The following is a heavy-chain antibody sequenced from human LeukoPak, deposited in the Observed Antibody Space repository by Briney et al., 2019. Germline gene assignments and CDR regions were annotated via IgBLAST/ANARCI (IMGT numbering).Heavy chain of an antibody. V-gene: IGHV3-23*01. CDR3: AKELPSFPFHH. J-gene: IGHJ4*02. D-gene: IGHD1-26*01. CDR2: ISGSGGGA. Sequence: GGSLRLSCAASGFTFSSYAMSWVRQAPGKGLEWVSSISGSGGGAYYADSVKGRFTVSRDKAKNTLYLQMNSLRAEDTAVYYCAKELPSFPFHHWGQETLVTVSS. CDR1: GFTFSSYA.